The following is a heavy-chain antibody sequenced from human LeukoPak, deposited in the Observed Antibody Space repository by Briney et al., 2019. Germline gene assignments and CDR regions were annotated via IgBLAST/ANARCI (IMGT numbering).Heavy chain of an antibody. CDR1: GFTFSSYW. Sequence: GGSLRLSCAASGFTFSSYWMSWVRQAPGKGLEWVANIKQDGSEKYYVDSVKGRFTISRDNAKNSLYLQMNSQRAEDTAVYYCARAWSRITIFGVVKYTRLDAFDIWGQGTMVTVSS. CDR3: ARAWSRITIFGVVKYTRLDAFDI. CDR2: IKQDGSEK. J-gene: IGHJ3*02. D-gene: IGHD3-3*01. V-gene: IGHV3-7*01.